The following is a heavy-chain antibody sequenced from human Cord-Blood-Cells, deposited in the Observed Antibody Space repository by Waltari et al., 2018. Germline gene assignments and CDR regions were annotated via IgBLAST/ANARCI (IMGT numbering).Heavy chain of an antibody. CDR3: ARAKGYYYDSSGYFDY. CDR1: GYTFTSYG. CDR2: ISTYNGNT. V-gene: IGHV1-18*01. J-gene: IGHJ4*02. Sequence: QVQLVQSGAEVKKPGASVKVSCKASGYTFTSYGISWVRQAPGQGLEWMGWISTYNGNTNDARKLQGRVTMTTDTSTSTAYMGLRSLRSDDTAVYYCARAKGYYYDSSGYFDYWGQGTLVTVSS. D-gene: IGHD3-22*01.